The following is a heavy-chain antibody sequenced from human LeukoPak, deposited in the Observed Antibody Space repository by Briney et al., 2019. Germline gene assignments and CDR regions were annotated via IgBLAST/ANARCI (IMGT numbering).Heavy chain of an antibody. CDR2: IIPIFGTA. V-gene: IGHV1-69*13. D-gene: IGHD3-22*01. CDR3: ARVGAYYYDSSGYYSFDY. CDR1: GGTFSSYA. J-gene: IGHJ4*02. Sequence: SVNVSCKASGGTFSSYAISWVRQAPGQGLEWMGGIIPIFGTANYAQKFQGRVTITADESTSTAYMELSSLRSEDTAVYYCARVGAYYYDSSGYYSFDYWGQGTLVTVSS.